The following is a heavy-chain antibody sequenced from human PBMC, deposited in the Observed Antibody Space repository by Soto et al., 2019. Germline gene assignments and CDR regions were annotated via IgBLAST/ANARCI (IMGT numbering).Heavy chain of an antibody. V-gene: IGHV4-31*03. D-gene: IGHD1-26*01. CDR1: GGSISTGVYY. CDR3: ARGLVGGTMKNFCWFDH. Sequence: QVQLQESGPGLVKPSQTLSLTCTVSGGSISTGVYYWSWIRQHPGKGLEWIGYIYYSGSTYYNPSLKSRVTISLDTSQNQLSLKLTSVTAADTAVYYCARGLVGGTMKNFCWFDHWGQGTLVTVSS. J-gene: IGHJ5*02. CDR2: IYYSGST.